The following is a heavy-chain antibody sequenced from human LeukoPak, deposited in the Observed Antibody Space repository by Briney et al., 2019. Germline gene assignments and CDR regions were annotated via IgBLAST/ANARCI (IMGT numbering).Heavy chain of an antibody. CDR2: ISWKSDRI. CDR3: ARDLVWFGEPKGYYNYMDV. V-gene: IGHV3-9*01. CDR1: GFTFDDYA. D-gene: IGHD3-10*01. Sequence: GGSLRLSCAASGFTFDDYAMHWVRQAPGKGLEWVSGISWKSDRIGYADSVKGRFTISRDNAKNSLYLQMNTLRAEDTAVYYCARDLVWFGEPKGYYNYMDVWGKGTTVTVSS. J-gene: IGHJ6*03.